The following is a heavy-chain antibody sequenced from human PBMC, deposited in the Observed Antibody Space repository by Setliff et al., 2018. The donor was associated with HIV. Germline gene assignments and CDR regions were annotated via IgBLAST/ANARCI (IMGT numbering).Heavy chain of an antibody. D-gene: IGHD3-10*01. V-gene: IGHV4-39*01. CDR2: VSHSGIT. CDR1: GASIGSSGDY. J-gene: IGHJ2*01. Sequence: SETLSLTCTVSGASIGSSGDYWGWIRQPPGKGLEWVGSVSHSGITFYNPSLKSRVTISVDTSENQFSLNLKSVTAADTAIYFCVRGPRPDYSGSGNYGFLDVWGRGTVVTVSS. CDR3: VRGPRPDYSGSGNYGFLDV.